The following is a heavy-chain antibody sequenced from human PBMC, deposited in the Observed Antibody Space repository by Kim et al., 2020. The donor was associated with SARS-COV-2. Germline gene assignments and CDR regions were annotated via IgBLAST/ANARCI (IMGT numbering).Heavy chain of an antibody. J-gene: IGHJ6*02. CDR2: IYYSGTT. D-gene: IGHD3-22*01. CDR1: GGSISSRSYY. CDR3: ARDGYDSSGYLAIYGMDV. Sequence: SETLSLTCTVSGGSISSRSYYWSWIRQHPGKGLEWIGYIYYSGTTWYNPSLKSRVTMSVNTSKNQFSLKLSSVTAADTAVYYCARDGYDSSGYLAIYGMDVWGQGTTVTVSS. V-gene: IGHV4-31*03.